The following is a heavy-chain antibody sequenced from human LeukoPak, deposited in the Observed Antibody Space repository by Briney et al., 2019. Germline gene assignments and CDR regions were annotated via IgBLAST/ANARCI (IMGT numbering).Heavy chain of an antibody. CDR1: GGSISSSSYY. CDR3: ARDAGTVFHYMDV. D-gene: IGHD1-1*01. J-gene: IGHJ6*03. Sequence: PSETLSLTCTVSGGSISSSSYYWGWIRQPPGKGLEWIGSIYYSGSTYYNPSLKSRVTISVDTSKNQFSLKLSSVTAADTAVYYCARDAGTVFHYMDVWDKGTTVTVSS. V-gene: IGHV4-39*07. CDR2: IYYSGST.